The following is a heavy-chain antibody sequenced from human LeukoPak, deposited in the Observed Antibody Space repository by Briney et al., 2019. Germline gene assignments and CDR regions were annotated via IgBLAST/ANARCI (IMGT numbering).Heavy chain of an antibody. Sequence: SVKVSCKASGGTFSSYAISWVRQAPGQWLEWMGGIIPIFGTANYAQKFQGRVTITADESTSTAYMELSRLRSEDTAVYYCARRNIQLWPHNWFDPWGKGTLVTVSS. J-gene: IGHJ5*02. V-gene: IGHV1-69*01. CDR3: ARRNIQLWPHNWFDP. CDR2: IIPIFGTA. D-gene: IGHD5-18*01. CDR1: GGTFSSYA.